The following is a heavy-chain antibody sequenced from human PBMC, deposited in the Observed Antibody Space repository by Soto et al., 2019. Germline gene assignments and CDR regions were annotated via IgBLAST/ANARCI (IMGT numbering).Heavy chain of an antibody. Sequence: QVQLVQSGTEVKKPGASVKVSCKASEYTFLDFYIHWVRQAPGQGLEWMGFINPSGGGTTYAQQFQGRLTMTRDTSTSTVYMELITLRSEDTAIYYCARDKPFSADYWGQGTLVT. V-gene: IGHV1-46*01. CDR1: EYTFLDFY. D-gene: IGHD3-3*02. CDR2: INPSGGGT. CDR3: ARDKPFSADY. J-gene: IGHJ4*02.